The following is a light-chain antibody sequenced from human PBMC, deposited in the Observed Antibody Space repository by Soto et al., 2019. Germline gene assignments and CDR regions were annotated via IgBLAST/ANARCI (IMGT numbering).Light chain of an antibody. V-gene: IGKV1-33*01. J-gene: IGKJ2*01. CDR3: KQHDNAPYT. CDR1: HDITKY. Sequence: DIKMTQSPSSLSASVGDRVTITCQASHDITKYLSWYQQKPGKAPDLLIYDVSKLKTGVASRFSGSGSGTQFTLTITSLQPEDFAIYYSKQHDNAPYTFGQGTRLEIK. CDR2: DVS.